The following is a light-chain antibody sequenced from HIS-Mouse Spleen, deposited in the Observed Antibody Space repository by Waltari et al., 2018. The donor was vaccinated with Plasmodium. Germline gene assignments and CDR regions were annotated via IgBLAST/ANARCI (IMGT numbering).Light chain of an antibody. J-gene: IGLJ2*01. CDR2: QDS. V-gene: IGLV3-1*01. CDR3: QAWDSSTAWV. Sequence: SYELTQPPSVSVSPGQTASITCSGDQVGDKYACWYQQKPGQSPVLVIYQDSKRPSGIPERFSGSNSGNTATLTISGTQAMDEADYYCQAWDSSTAWVFGGGTKLTVL. CDR1: QVGDKY.